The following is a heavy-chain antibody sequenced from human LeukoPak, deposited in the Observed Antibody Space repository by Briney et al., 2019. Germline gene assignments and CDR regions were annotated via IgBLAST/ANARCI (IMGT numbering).Heavy chain of an antibody. D-gene: IGHD6-13*01. J-gene: IGHJ6*02. CDR3: ARSIAAAGTQYYYSYYGMDV. V-gene: IGHV4-34*01. Sequence: SQTLSLTCGVYGGSFSGYYWSWIRQPPGKGLEWIGEINHRGSTNYNPVLKSRVTISVDTSKNQFSLTLSSVTAADTAVYYCARSIAAAGTQYYYSYYGMDVWGQGTTVTVSS. CDR2: INHRGST. CDR1: GGSFSGYY.